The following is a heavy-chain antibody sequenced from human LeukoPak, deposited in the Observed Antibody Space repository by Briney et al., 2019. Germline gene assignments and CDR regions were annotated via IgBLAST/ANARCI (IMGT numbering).Heavy chain of an antibody. Sequence: GGSLRLSCAASGFTFSDYYMSWIRQAPGKGLEWVSYISSSGSTIYYADSVKGRFTISRDNAKNSLYLQMNSLRAEDTAVYYCARESARGLDYYDSSGYYLTDYWGQGTLVTVSS. V-gene: IGHV3-11*01. CDR2: ISSSGSTI. CDR1: GFTFSDYY. CDR3: ARESARGLDYYDSSGYYLTDY. D-gene: IGHD3-22*01. J-gene: IGHJ4*02.